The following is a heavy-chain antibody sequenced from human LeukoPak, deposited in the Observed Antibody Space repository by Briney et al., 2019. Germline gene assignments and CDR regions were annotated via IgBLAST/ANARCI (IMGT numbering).Heavy chain of an antibody. D-gene: IGHD3-3*01. Sequence: SQTLSLTCAVSGGSISSGGYSWSWIRQPPGKGLEWIGYIYHSGSTYYNPSLKSRVTISVDRSKSQFSLKLSSVTAADTAVYYCARALLWSGYYTGIYYFDYWGQGTLVTVSS. CDR1: GGSISSGGYS. CDR3: ARALLWSGYYTGIYYFDY. V-gene: IGHV4-30-2*01. CDR2: IYHSGST. J-gene: IGHJ4*02.